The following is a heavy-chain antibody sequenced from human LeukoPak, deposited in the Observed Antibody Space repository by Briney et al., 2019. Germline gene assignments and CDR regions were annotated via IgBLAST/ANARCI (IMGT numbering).Heavy chain of an antibody. Sequence: PGGSLRLSCAASGFTFSGSAMHWVRQAPGKGLEWVAVISYDGSNKYYADSVKGRFTISRDNSKNTLYLQMNSLRAEDTAVYYCAKDYYDSSGYYYGYWGQGTLVTVSS. J-gene: IGHJ4*02. CDR2: ISYDGSNK. CDR1: GFTFSGSA. CDR3: AKDYYDSSGYYYGY. D-gene: IGHD3-22*01. V-gene: IGHV3-30*04.